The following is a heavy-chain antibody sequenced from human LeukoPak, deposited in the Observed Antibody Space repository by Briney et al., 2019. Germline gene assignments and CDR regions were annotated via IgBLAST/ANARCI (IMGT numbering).Heavy chain of an antibody. CDR1: GGSISSSSYY. CDR3: ARDPPAYYYDSSAGY. D-gene: IGHD3-22*01. Sequence: SETLSLTCTVSGGSISSSSYYWGWIRQPPGKGLEWIGSIYHSGSTNYNPSLKSRVTISVDKSKNQFSLKLSSVTAADTAVYYCARDPPAYYYDSSAGYWGQGTLVTVSS. V-gene: IGHV4-39*07. CDR2: IYHSGST. J-gene: IGHJ4*02.